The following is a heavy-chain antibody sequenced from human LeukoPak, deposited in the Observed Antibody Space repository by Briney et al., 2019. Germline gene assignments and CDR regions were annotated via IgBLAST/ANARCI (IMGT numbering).Heavy chain of an antibody. CDR3: ASGGGYNSLYY. CDR1: GFTFSSYG. D-gene: IGHD5-24*01. V-gene: IGHV3-7*01. J-gene: IGHJ4*02. Sequence: GRSLRLSCAASGFTFSSYGMHWVRQAPGKGLEWVANIKQDGSEKYYVDSVKGRFTISRDNAKNSLYLQMNSLRAEDTAVYYCASGGGYNSLYYWGQGTLVTVSS. CDR2: IKQDGSEK.